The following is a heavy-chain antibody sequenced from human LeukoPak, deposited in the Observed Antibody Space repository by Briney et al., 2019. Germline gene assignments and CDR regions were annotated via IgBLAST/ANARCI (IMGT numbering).Heavy chain of an antibody. Sequence: EGSLRLSCAASGFTFSSYVMSWVRQAPGKGLEWVSSISASGSSTYYADSVRGRFTISRDNSENTVYLQMNSLRADDTAVYYCAKDLERWESRQFDCWGQGTQVAVSS. CDR3: AKDLERWESRQFDC. D-gene: IGHD1-26*01. CDR2: ISASGSST. V-gene: IGHV3-23*01. CDR1: GFTFSSYV. J-gene: IGHJ4*02.